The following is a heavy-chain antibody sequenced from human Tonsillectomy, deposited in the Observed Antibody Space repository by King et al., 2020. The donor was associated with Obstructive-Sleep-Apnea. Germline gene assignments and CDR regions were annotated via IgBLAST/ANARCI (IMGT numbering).Heavy chain of an antibody. Sequence: QVQLVESGGGVVQPGRSLRLSCAASGFTFSSYAMHWVRQAPGKGLEWVAVISYDGSDKYYADSVKGRFTISRDNSRYTLFLQMNSLRAEDTAVYYCSGGVGEYFDWFRYDYWGQGTLVTVSS. J-gene: IGHJ4*02. D-gene: IGHD3-9*01. V-gene: IGHV3-30*04. CDR2: ISYDGSDK. CDR3: SGGVGEYFDWFRYDY. CDR1: GFTFSSYA.